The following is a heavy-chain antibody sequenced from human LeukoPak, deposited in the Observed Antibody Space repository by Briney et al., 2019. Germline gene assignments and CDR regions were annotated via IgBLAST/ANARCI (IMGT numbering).Heavy chain of an antibody. CDR3: ARSYDSSGYYSFHFDY. Sequence: ASVKVSCKASGYTFTSYYMHWVRQAPGQGLEWMGLINPSGGRTTYAQKFQGRVTLTRDTSTSTVYMELSSLRSEDTAVYYCARSYDSSGYYSFHFDYWGQGTLVTVSS. D-gene: IGHD3-22*01. CDR1: GYTFTSYY. J-gene: IGHJ4*02. V-gene: IGHV1-46*01. CDR2: INPSGGRT.